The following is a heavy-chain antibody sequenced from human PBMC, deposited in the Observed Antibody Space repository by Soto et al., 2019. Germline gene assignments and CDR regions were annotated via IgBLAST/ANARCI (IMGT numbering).Heavy chain of an antibody. CDR1: GYSFTRYG. CDR2: INAYNGNT. V-gene: IGHV1-18*01. J-gene: IGHJ6*02. D-gene: IGHD3-16*01. Sequence: ASVKVSCKASGYSFTRYGIGWARQAPGQGLEWMGWINAYNGNTNYAQNLQGSLTLTTDTSTTTAYMELRSLRSNDTAIYYCAMVDVYVTPSPQDVWGQGTTVTVSS. CDR3: AMVDVYVTPSPQDV.